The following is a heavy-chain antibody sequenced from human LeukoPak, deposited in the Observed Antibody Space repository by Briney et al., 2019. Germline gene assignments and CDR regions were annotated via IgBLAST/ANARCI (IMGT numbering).Heavy chain of an antibody. Sequence: GGSLRLSCAASGFTFSSYAMHWVRQAPGKGLEWVAVISYDGSNKYYADSVKGRFTISRDNSKNTLYLQMNSLRAEDTAVYYCARDRSRSWYYYGMDVWGQGTTVTVSS. J-gene: IGHJ6*02. V-gene: IGHV3-30-3*01. CDR1: GFTFSSYA. D-gene: IGHD6-6*01. CDR2: ISYDGSNK. CDR3: ARDRSRSWYYYGMDV.